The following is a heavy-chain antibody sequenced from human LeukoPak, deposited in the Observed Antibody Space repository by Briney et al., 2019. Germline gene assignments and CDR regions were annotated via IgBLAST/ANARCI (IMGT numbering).Heavy chain of an antibody. CDR1: GYTFTGYY. J-gene: IGHJ4*02. D-gene: IGHD6-19*01. CDR2: INPNSGGT. Sequence: ASVKVSCKASGYTFTGYYMHWVRQAPGQGLEWMGWINPNSGGTNYAQKFQGRVTMTRDTSISTAYMELSRLRSDDTAVYYCARAIAVAGTPYFGYWGQGTLDTVSS. V-gene: IGHV1-2*02. CDR3: ARAIAVAGTPYFGY.